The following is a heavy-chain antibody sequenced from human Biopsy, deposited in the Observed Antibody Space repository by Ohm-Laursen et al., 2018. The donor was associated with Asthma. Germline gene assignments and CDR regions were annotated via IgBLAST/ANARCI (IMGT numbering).Heavy chain of an antibody. CDR2: IYRNGDT. Sequence: TLSLTCSVSGDSIDSGDYSWTWIRQSPGVGLEWIGYIYRNGDTYYNPTLKSRVTISIDRSKNQFSLRLRSVTAADTAVYYCARGWNCGGDCYSLDSWGQGTLVTVSS. CDR1: GDSIDSGDYS. D-gene: IGHD2-21*02. V-gene: IGHV4-30-2*06. J-gene: IGHJ4*02. CDR3: ARGWNCGGDCYSLDS.